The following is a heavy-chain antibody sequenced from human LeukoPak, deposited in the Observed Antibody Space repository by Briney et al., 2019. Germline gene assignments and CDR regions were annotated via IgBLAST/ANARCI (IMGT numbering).Heavy chain of an antibody. V-gene: IGHV1-18*01. CDR2: ISAQHGQT. Sequence: ASVKVSCKTSGYSENFYGITWVRQVAGQGLEWMGWISAQHGQTEYAPNSQDRVTMTTDTYTNTAYMELSSLRSEDTAVYYCARGRRSLWFGELFPGVDYWGQGTLVTVSS. J-gene: IGHJ4*02. D-gene: IGHD3-10*01. CDR3: ARGRRSLWFGELFPGVDY. CDR1: GYSENFYG.